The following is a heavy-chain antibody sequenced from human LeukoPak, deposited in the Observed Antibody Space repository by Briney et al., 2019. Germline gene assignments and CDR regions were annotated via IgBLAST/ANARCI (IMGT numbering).Heavy chain of an antibody. CDR1: GFSFSNYS. D-gene: IGHD3-22*01. J-gene: IGHJ4*02. V-gene: IGHV3-21*01. CDR3: ARSHIFDSSGPDY. Sequence: GGSLRLSCAASGFSFSNYSMHWVRQAPGKGLEWVSSISSSPSYIYYADSVKGRFTISRDNAENSLYLQMNSLRAEDTAVYYCARSHIFDSSGPDYWGQGTLVTVSS. CDR2: ISSSPSYI.